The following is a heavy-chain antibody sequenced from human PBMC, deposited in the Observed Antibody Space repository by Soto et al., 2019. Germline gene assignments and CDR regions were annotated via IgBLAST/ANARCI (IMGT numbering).Heavy chain of an antibody. V-gene: IGHV4-34*01. CDR2: INHSGST. D-gene: IGHD3-3*01. Sequence: PSETLSLTCAVYGGSFSGYYWSWIRQSPGKGLEWIGEINHSGSTNYNPSLKSRVTMSVDTSKNQFSLKLRSVTAADTAVYYCARGNYDPEDYYYYGMDVWGQGTTVTVSS. J-gene: IGHJ6*02. CDR3: ARGNYDPEDYYYYGMDV. CDR1: GGSFSGYY.